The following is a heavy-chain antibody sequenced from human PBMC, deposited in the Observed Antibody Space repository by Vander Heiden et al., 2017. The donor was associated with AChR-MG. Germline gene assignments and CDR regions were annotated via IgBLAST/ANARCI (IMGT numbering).Heavy chain of an antibody. CDR1: GFPFSRYA. V-gene: IGHV3-23*01. CDR2: ISGSGGST. D-gene: IGHD3-22*01. J-gene: IGHJ4*02. CDR3: AKDIYYDSSGYSFDY. Sequence: EVQLLESGGGLVQPGGSLRLSWAASGFPFSRYAMSWVRQAPGKGLEWVSAISGSGGSTYYADSVKGRFTISRDNSKNTLYLQMNSLRAEDTAVYYCAKDIYYDSSGYSFDYWGQGTLVTVSS.